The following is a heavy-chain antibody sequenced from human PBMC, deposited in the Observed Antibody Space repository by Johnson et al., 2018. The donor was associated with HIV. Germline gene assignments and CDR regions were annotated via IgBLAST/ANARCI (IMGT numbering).Heavy chain of an antibody. CDR1: GFTFSNAW. D-gene: IGHD5-18*01. J-gene: IGHJ3*02. V-gene: IGHV3-15*01. CDR3: AKDTAMVVVGAFDI. CDR2: IKSKTDGGTT. Sequence: QLVESGGGLVKPGGSLRLSCAASGFTFSNAWMSWVRQAPGKGLEWVGRIKSKTDGGTTEYAAPVKGRLTISRDDSKNTLYLQMNSLRAEDTALYYCAKDTAMVVVGAFDIWGQGTMVTVSS.